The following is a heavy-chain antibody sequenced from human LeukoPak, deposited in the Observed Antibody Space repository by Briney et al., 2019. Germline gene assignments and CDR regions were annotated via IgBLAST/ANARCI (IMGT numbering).Heavy chain of an antibody. CDR3: ARRRAVAGTYYFDF. CDR1: GYIFTSYW. D-gene: IGHD6-13*01. Sequence: GESLKISCKGSGYIFTSYWIGWVRQMPGKGLEWMGITFLSDSNTRYSPPFQGQATISVDKSLSTAYLQWSSLKASDTGMYYCARRRAVAGTYYFDFWGQGTLVTVSS. CDR2: TFLSDSNT. V-gene: IGHV5-51*01. J-gene: IGHJ4*02.